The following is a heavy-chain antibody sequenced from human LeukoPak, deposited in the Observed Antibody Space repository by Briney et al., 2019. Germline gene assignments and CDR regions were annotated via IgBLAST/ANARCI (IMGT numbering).Heavy chain of an antibody. CDR1: GESFSGYF. CDR2: INHSGTT. Sequence: SETLSLTCAVYGESFSGYFWSWIRQSPGKGLEWIGEINHSGTTNYNPSLKSRLTVSVDTSKNQFSLKLRSVTAADTAVYYCARDLVALDYWGQGTLVTVSS. V-gene: IGHV4-34*01. D-gene: IGHD2-2*01. CDR3: ARDLVALDY. J-gene: IGHJ4*02.